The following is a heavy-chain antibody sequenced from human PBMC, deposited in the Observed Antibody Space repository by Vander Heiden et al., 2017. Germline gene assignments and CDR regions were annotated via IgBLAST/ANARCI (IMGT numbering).Heavy chain of an antibody. CDR3: ARGGTVLRLLEWPHYYYYGMDV. CDR2: INHSGST. CDR1: GGSFSGYY. V-gene: IGHV4-34*01. D-gene: IGHD3-3*01. J-gene: IGHJ6*02. Sequence: QVQLQQWGAGLLKPSETLSLTCAVYGGSFSGYYWSWIRQPPGKGLEWIGEINHSGSTNYNPSLKSRVTISVDTSKNQFSLKLSSVTAADTAVYYCARGGTVLRLLEWPHYYYYGMDVWGQGTTVTVSS.